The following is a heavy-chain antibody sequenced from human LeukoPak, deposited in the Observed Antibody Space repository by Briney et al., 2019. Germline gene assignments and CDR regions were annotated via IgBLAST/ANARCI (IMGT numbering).Heavy chain of an antibody. D-gene: IGHD4-17*01. CDR1: GGSISSCDYY. CDR3: ARAVGYGDFTGAFDI. CDR2: IYYSGST. J-gene: IGHJ3*02. Sequence: SETLSLTCTVSGGSISSCDYYWSWIRQPPGKGLEWIGYIYYSGSTYYNPSLKSRVTISVDTSKNQFSLKLSSVTAADTAVYYCARAVGYGDFTGAFDIWGQGTMVTVSS. V-gene: IGHV4-30-4*01.